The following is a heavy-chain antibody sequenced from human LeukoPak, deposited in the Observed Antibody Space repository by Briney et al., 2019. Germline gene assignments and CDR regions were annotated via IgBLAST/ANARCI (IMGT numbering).Heavy chain of an antibody. V-gene: IGHV3-20*01. CDR1: GFTFDDYG. J-gene: IGHJ4*02. Sequence: GGSLRLSCSASGFTFDDYGISWVRQAPGKGLEWVSGINWNGGSTGHADSVKGRFTISIDNAKNSLYLQMNSLRAEDTALYHCAKTHRGDSGSYGYWGQGTLVTVSS. CDR2: INWNGGST. CDR3: AKTHRGDSGSYGY. D-gene: IGHD1-26*01.